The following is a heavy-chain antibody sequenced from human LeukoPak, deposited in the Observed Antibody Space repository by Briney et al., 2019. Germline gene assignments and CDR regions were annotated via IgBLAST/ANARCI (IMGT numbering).Heavy chain of an antibody. CDR1: GGSISSGGYY. V-gene: IGHV4-31*03. D-gene: IGHD1-14*01. J-gene: IGHJ6*02. Sequence: SETLSLTCTVSGGSISSGGYYWSWIRQHPGKGLEWIGYIYYSGSTYYNPSLKSRVTISVDTSKNQFSLKLSSVTAADTAVYYCARDREPPLGSGMDVWGQGTTVTVSS. CDR3: ARDREPPLGSGMDV. CDR2: IYYSGST.